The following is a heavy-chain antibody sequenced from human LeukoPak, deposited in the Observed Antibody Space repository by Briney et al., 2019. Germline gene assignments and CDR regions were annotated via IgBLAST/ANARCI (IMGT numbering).Heavy chain of an antibody. CDR1: GFTFSSYA. CDR2: ISGSGGST. CDR3: AKGAYSYGSGSYAMDV. V-gene: IGHV3-23*01. D-gene: IGHD3-10*01. J-gene: IGHJ6*04. Sequence: PGGSLRLSCAASGFTFSSYAMSWVREAPGKGLEWVSAISGSGGSTYYADSVKGRFTISRDNSKNTLYLQMNGLRAEDTAVYYCAKGAYSYGSGSYAMDVWGKGTTVTVSS.